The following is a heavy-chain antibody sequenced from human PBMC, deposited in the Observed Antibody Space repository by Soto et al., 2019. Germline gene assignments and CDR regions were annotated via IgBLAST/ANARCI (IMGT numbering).Heavy chain of an antibody. Sequence: PSETLSLTCTVSGGSISSSSYYWGWIRQPPGKGLEWIGSIFYSGITYSNPSLKSRVTISVDTSKNQFSLKLTSVTAADTAIYYCARLSHPYWFDPWGQGTLVTVSS. J-gene: IGHJ5*02. CDR1: GGSISSSSYY. CDR2: IFYSGIT. V-gene: IGHV4-39*01. CDR3: ARLSHPYWFDP.